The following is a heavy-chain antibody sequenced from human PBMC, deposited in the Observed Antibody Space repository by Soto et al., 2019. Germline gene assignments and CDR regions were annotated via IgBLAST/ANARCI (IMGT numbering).Heavy chain of an antibody. J-gene: IGHJ5*01. V-gene: IGHV4-59*01. CDR3: ARVVNIFGTNWFYP. CDR1: GGSISSSY. D-gene: IGHD3-3*02. CDR2: IYYSGTT. Sequence: SETLSLTCTVSGGSISSSYWSWIRQPPGKGLEWIGYIYYSGTTNYNPSLKSRVTISVDTSKNQFSLRLSSVTAADTAVYYCARVVNIFGTNWFYPRAQRTLVTVS.